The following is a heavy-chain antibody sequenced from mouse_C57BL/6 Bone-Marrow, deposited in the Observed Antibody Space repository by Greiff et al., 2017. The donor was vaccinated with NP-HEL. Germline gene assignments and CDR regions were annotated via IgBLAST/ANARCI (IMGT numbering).Heavy chain of an antibody. CDR1: GYTSTSYG. CDR2: IYPRSGNT. V-gene: IGHV1-81*01. J-gene: IGHJ3*01. Sequence: QVQLQQSGAELARPGASVKLSCKASGYTSTSYGISWVKQRTGQGLEWIGEIYPRSGNTYYNEKFKGKATLTADKSSSTAYMELRSLTSEDSAVYFCARRDLDMVTAGGGQGTLVTVSA. D-gene: IGHD2-2*01. CDR3: ARRDLDMVTAG.